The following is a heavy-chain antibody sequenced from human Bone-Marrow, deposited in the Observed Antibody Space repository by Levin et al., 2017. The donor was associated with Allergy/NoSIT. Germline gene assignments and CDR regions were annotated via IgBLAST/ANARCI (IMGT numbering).Heavy chain of an antibody. CDR1: GGSITGGGYY. CDR3: ARRDQYGSGSNYFFDS. CDR2: IYSSGTT. J-gene: IGHJ4*02. V-gene: IGHV4-31*03. D-gene: IGHD3-10*01. Sequence: SETLSLTCIVSGGSITGGGYYWSWIRQHPGKGLEWIAYIYSSGTTYYNPSLKSRVSMSVDTSQNQFSLKLNSVTAADTAVYYCARRDQYGSGSNYFFDSWGQGTLVTVSS.